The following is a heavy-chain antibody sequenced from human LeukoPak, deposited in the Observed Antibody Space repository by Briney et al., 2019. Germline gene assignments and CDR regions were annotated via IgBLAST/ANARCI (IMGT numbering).Heavy chain of an antibody. V-gene: IGHV4-39*01. CDR2: IYYSGST. CDR1: GDSISSSSYY. J-gene: IGHJ3*02. D-gene: IGHD4-11*01. CDR3: ARHGLTTVTTSGAFDI. Sequence: SETLSLTCTVSGDSISSSSYYWGWIRQPPGKGLEWIGIIYYSGSTYYNPSLKSRVTISVDTSKNQFSLKLSSVTAADTAVYYCARHGLTTVTTSGAFDIWGQGTMVTVSS.